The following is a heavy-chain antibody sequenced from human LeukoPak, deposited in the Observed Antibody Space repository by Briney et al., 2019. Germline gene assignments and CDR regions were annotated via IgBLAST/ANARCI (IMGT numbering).Heavy chain of an antibody. CDR3: ARTTVGAPDY. Sequence: SETLSLTCTVSGGSVSSGSYYWSWIRQPPGKGLEWIGYIYYSGSTNYNPSLKSRVTISVDTSKNRFSLKLSSVTAADTAVYYCARTTVGAPDYWGQGTLVTVSS. CDR2: IYYSGST. J-gene: IGHJ4*02. V-gene: IGHV4-61*01. CDR1: GGSVSSGSYY. D-gene: IGHD4-23*01.